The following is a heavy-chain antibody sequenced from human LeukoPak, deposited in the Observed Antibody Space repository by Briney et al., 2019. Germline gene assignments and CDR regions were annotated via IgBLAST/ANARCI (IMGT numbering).Heavy chain of an antibody. CDR2: IYWDDDS. CDR1: GVSLSTSGVG. V-gene: IGHV2-5*02. CDR3: AHSQVFSYGSFHDAYDI. J-gene: IGHJ3*02. D-gene: IGHD5-18*01. Sequence: SGPTLVNPTQTLTLTCSLSGVSLSTSGVGVGWIRQPPGKALEWLALIYWDDDSRYSPSLKSRLTIAKDTSNNQVVLTLTSMDSVDTATYYCAHSQVFSYGSFHDAYDIWGLGMLVTVSS.